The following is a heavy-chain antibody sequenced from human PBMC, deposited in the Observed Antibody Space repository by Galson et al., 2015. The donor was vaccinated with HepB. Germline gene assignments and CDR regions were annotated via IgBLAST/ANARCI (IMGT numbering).Heavy chain of an antibody. J-gene: IGHJ4*02. Sequence: SVKVSCKASGYTFTGYYMHWVRQAPGKGLEWMGGFDPEDGETIYAQKFQGRVTMTEDTSTDTAYMELSSLRSEDTAVYYCATRYYYDSSGIAARQDYWGQGTLVTVSS. CDR2: FDPEDGET. D-gene: IGHD3-22*01. V-gene: IGHV1-24*01. CDR1: GYTFTGYY. CDR3: ATRYYYDSSGIAARQDY.